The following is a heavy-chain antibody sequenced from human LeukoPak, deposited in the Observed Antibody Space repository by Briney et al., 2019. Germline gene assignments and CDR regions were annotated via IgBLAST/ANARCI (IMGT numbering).Heavy chain of an antibody. CDR2: ISGSGGRT. Sequence: PGGSPRLSCAVSGITLSNYGMSWVRQAPGKGLEWVAGISGSGGRTNYADSVKGRFTVSRDNPKNTLYLQMNSLRAEDTAVYFCAKRGVVIRVILVGFHKEANYFDSWGQGALITVSS. V-gene: IGHV3-23*01. CDR1: GITLSNYG. D-gene: IGHD3-22*01. CDR3: AKRGVVIRVILVGFHKEANYFDS. J-gene: IGHJ4*02.